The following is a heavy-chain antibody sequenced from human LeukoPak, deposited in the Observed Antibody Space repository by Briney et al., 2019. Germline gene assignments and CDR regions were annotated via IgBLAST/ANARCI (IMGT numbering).Heavy chain of an antibody. V-gene: IGHV4-30-4*01. J-gene: IGHJ4*02. Sequence: SQTLSLTCTVSGGSISSGDYYWRWIRQPPGKGLEWIGYIYYSGSTYYNPSLKSRVTISVDTSKNQFSLKLSSVTAADTAVYYCAREVGGGYCSSTSCPPGYWGQGTLVTVSS. D-gene: IGHD2-2*01. CDR1: GGSISSGDYY. CDR2: IYYSGST. CDR3: AREVGGGYCSSTSCPPGY.